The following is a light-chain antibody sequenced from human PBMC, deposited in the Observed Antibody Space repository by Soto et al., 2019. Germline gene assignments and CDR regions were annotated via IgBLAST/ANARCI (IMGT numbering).Light chain of an antibody. V-gene: IGKV1-6*01. CDR3: LQDYNYPLT. CDR2: AAS. J-gene: IGKJ4*01. CDR1: QGIRHY. Sequence: AIQMPPSPSSLSASVGDRVTITCRASQGIRHYLGWYQQKPGKAPKLLIYAASSLQSGVPSRFSGSGSGTDFTLTISSLQPEDFATYYCLQDYNYPLTFGGGTKVEIK.